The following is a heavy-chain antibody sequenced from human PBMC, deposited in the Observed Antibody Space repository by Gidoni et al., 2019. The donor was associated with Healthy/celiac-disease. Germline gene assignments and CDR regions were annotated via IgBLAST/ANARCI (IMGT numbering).Heavy chain of an antibody. CDR2: INPRGVST. CDR1: GYTFTSYY. Sequence: QVQLVQSGAEVKKPGAFVTVSCKASGYTFTSYYMHWGRKAPGQWLEGMGIINPRGVSTSYAQKFQGRVTMTRNTSTSTVYMELSSLRSEDTAVYYCARVGDCGGDCYSPAWYFDLWGRGTLVTVSS. J-gene: IGHJ2*01. CDR3: ARVGDCGGDCYSPAWYFDL. D-gene: IGHD2-21*02. V-gene: IGHV1-46*01.